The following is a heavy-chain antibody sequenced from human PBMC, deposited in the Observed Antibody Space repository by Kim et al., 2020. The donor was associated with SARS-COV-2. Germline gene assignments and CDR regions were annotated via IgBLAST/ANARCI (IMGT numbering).Heavy chain of an antibody. CDR1: GGSFSGYY. J-gene: IGHJ1*01. V-gene: IGHV4-34*01. D-gene: IGHD3-10*01. CDR2: INHRGRT. Sequence: SETLSLTCAVYGGSFSGYYWSWIRQPPGKGLEWIGEINHRGRTNSNPSLKRRVTISVDTSKNQFSLTLTSVTAADAALYFWARRLSNTSGWGSHYCDLWGQGILVTVSS. CDR3: ARRLSNTSGWGSHYCDL.